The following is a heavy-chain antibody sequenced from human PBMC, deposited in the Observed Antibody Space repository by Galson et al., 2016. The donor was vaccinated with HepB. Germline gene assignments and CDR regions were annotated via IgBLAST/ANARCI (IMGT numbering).Heavy chain of an antibody. D-gene: IGHD4-17*01. J-gene: IGHJ3*02. CDR1: GFTFSSYG. Sequence: SLRLSCAASGFTFSSYGMHWVRQAPGKGLEWVAVISYDGNNKYYADSVKGRFTISRDNSKNTPYMQMNSLRAEDTAVYYCAFLRGGGGDYARTTDAFDIWGQGTMVTVSS. CDR3: AFLRGGGGDYARTTDAFDI. CDR2: ISYDGNNK. V-gene: IGHV3-30*03.